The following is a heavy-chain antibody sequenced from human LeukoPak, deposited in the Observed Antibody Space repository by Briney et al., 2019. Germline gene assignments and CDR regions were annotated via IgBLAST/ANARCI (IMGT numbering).Heavy chain of an antibody. V-gene: IGHV4-59*01. CDR1: GGSISNYY. Sequence: SETLSLTCTVSGGSISNYYWSWIRQPPGKGLEWVGYIYYSGSTNYNPSLKSRVTISLDTSNNQFSLKLNSVTAADTAVYYCARDHSSSWYACDIWGQGTMVTVSS. J-gene: IGHJ3*02. CDR2: IYYSGST. D-gene: IGHD6-13*01. CDR3: ARDHSSSWYACDI.